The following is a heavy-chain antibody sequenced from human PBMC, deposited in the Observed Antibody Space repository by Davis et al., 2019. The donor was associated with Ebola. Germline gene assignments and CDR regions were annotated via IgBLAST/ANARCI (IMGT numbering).Heavy chain of an antibody. Sequence: SETLSLTCAVSGGPTSSSNWWSWVRQPPGKGLEWIGYIYYSGSTNYNPSLKSRVTISVDTSKNQFSLKLSSVTAADTAVYYCARVDTAMAVWGQGTTVTVSS. D-gene: IGHD5-18*01. V-gene: IGHV4-4*02. CDR1: GGPTSSSNW. CDR3: ARVDTAMAV. J-gene: IGHJ6*02. CDR2: IYYSGST.